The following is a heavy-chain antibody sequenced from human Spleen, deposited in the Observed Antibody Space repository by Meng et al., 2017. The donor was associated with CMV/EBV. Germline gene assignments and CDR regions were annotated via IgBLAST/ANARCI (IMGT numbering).Heavy chain of an antibody. J-gene: IGHJ4*02. D-gene: IGHD5-12*01. CDR3: AKGLNSGYD. V-gene: IGHV3-53*01. Sequence: GESLKISCAASGFTVSRNYMTWVRQAPGKGLEWVSVIYSDGRTSYADSVKGRFTISRDNSKNTLYLQMNSLRAEDTALYYCAKGLNSGYDWGQGTLVTVSS. CDR1: GFTVSRNY. CDR2: IYSDGRT.